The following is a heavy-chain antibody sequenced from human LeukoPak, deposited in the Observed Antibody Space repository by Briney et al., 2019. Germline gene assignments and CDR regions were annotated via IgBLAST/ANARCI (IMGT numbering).Heavy chain of an antibody. CDR3: ARSRGYSYGLKDY. CDR2: IYYSGST. CDR1: GFTFSDYY. Sequence: GSLRLSCAASGFTFSDYYMSWVRQAPGKGLEWIGSIYYSGSTYYNPSLKSRVTISVDMSKSQFSLKLSSVTAADTAVYYCARSRGYSYGLKDYWGQGTLVTVSS. J-gene: IGHJ4*02. D-gene: IGHD5-18*01. V-gene: IGHV4-38-2*01.